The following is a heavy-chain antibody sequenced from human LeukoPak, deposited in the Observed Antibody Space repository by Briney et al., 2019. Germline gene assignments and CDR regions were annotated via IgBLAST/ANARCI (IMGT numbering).Heavy chain of an antibody. J-gene: IGHJ4*02. CDR2: ISGSGGST. Sequence: GGSLRLSCAASGFTFSSYAMSWVRQAPGKGLEGVSAISGSGGSTYYADSVKGRFTISRDNSKNTLYLQMNSLRAEDTAVYYCARESSGYYYSGLDYWGQGTLVTVSS. D-gene: IGHD3-22*01. CDR3: ARESSGYYYSGLDY. CDR1: GFTFSSYA. V-gene: IGHV3-23*01.